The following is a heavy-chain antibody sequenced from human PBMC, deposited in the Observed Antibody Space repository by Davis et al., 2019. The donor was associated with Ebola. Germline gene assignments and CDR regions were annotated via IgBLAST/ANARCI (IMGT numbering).Heavy chain of an antibody. D-gene: IGHD2-2*01. CDR2: IYYTGGT. CDR3: ARLGFCSSASCPFDP. V-gene: IGHV4-59*01. Sequence: MPSETLSLTCTVAGGSISNSYWSWIRQPPGKGLEWIGYIYYTGGTNYNPSLKGRVTISVDPSKNQFSLKLNSVTAADTAVYYCARLGFCSSASCPFDPWGQGTLVTVSS. CDR1: GGSISNSY. J-gene: IGHJ5*02.